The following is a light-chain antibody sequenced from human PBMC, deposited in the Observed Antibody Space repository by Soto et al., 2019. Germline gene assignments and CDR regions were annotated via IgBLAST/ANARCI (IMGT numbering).Light chain of an antibody. V-gene: IGKV3-20*01. Sequence: EIVLTQSPGTLSLSPLQRSTLAFRASQNVTSGNLAWYQQKPGQAPRLLIYGTSNRATGIPDRFSGSGSGTDFTLTIIRLEREDFAVYHCQQYGSLPKTFGQGTKVDIK. CDR1: QNVTSGN. CDR2: GTS. CDR3: QQYGSLPKT. J-gene: IGKJ1*01.